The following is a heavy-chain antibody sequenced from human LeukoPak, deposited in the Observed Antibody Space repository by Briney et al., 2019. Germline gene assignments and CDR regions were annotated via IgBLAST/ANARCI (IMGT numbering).Heavy chain of an antibody. CDR1: GFTFSSYA. J-gene: IGHJ4*02. CDR3: ARAPGSSTSWSYFDF. D-gene: IGHD6-13*01. Sequence: PGGSLRLSCAASGFTFSSYAIHWVRQAPGKGLEWVAVISHDGSNKNYADSVKGRFTVSRDNSKNTLYLQMNSLRGEDTAVYYRARAPGSSTSWSYFDFWGQGTLVTVSS. CDR2: ISHDGSNK. V-gene: IGHV3-30-3*01.